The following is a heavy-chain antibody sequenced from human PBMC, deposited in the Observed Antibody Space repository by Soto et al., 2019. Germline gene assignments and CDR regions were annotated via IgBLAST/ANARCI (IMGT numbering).Heavy chain of an antibody. CDR2: ISYDGNNK. CDR1: GFTFSRFS. V-gene: IGHV3-30-3*01. CDR3: ARDHGMFLSYYYYGMDV. Sequence: PGGSLRLSCAASGFTFSRFSMHWVRQAPGKGLAWVAAISYDGNNKHFAESVKGRFSISRDDSKNTVYLEMNNLRGDDSAVYYRARDHGMFLSYYYYGMDVWGQGTTVTVSS. D-gene: IGHD3-10*02. J-gene: IGHJ6*02.